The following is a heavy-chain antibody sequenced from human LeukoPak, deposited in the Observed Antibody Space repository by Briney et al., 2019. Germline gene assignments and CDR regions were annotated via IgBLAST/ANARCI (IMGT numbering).Heavy chain of an antibody. CDR3: ARTIAAAGIDY. J-gene: IGHJ4*02. CDR2: IIPIFGTA. CDR1: GGTFSSYA. Sequence: ASVKVSCKASGGTFSSYAISWVRQAPGQGLEWMGGIIPIFGTANYAQKFQGRVTITADESTSTAYMELSSLRSGDTAVYYCARTIAAAGIDYWGQGTLVTVSS. V-gene: IGHV1-69*13. D-gene: IGHD6-13*01.